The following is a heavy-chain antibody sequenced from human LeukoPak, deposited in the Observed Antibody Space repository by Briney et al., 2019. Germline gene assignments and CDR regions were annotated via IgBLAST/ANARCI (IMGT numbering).Heavy chain of an antibody. CDR3: AGVNGEGSSWYDPYDYYYGMDV. D-gene: IGHD6-13*01. V-gene: IGHV4-4*07. J-gene: IGHJ6*02. Sequence: SETLSLTCTVSGGSISSYYWSWIRQPAGKGLEWIGRIYTSGSTNYNPSLKSRVTMSVDTSKNQFSLKLSSVTAADTAVYYCAGVNGEGSSWYDPYDYYYGMDVWGQGTTVTVSS. CDR2: IYTSGST. CDR1: GGSISSYY.